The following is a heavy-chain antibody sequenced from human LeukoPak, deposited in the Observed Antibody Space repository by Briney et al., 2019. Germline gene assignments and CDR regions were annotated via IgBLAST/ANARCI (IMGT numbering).Heavy chain of an antibody. V-gene: IGHV4-39*01. D-gene: IGHD2-15*01. Sequence: PSETLSLTCTVSGGSISSSSYYWGWLRQPPGKGLEWLGSIYYSGSTYYNPSLKSRVTISVDTSKNQFSLKLSSVTAADTAVYYCARLAEYCSGGSCYHNWGQGTLVTVSS. J-gene: IGHJ4*02. CDR1: GGSISSSSYY. CDR3: ARLAEYCSGGSCYHN. CDR2: IYYSGST.